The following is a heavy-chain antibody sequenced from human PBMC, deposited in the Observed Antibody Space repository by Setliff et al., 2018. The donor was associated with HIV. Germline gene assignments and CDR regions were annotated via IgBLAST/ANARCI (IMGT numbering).Heavy chain of an antibody. V-gene: IGHV4-31*03. CDR3: AGMFFYGSGSKSDFDY. J-gene: IGHJ4*02. CDR2: IYNRGYT. CDR1: GGSIMSDGYY. D-gene: IGHD3-10*01. Sequence: SETLSLTCTVSGGSIMSDGYYWNWIRQRPGKGLEWIGYIYNRGYTYYNPSLKSRVTTSIDTSQNQFSLRLSSVTVADTAVYYCAGMFFYGSGSKSDFDYWGQGTQVTSPQ.